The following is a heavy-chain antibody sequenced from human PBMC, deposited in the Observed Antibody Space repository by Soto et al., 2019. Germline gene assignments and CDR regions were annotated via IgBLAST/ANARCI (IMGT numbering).Heavy chain of an antibody. D-gene: IGHD5-12*01. V-gene: IGHV1-69*14. CDR1: GGTFSSYA. CDR2: IIPIFGTA. Sequence: QVQLVQSGAEVKKPGSSVKVSCKASGGTFSSYAISWVRQAPGQGLEWMGGIIPIFGTANYAQKFQGRVTITANNSTSSADMERSSLRSEDTAAYYSARGPRGYGEADDCREDYWGKGTLVTVAS. CDR3: ARGPRGYGEADDCREDY. J-gene: IGHJ4*02.